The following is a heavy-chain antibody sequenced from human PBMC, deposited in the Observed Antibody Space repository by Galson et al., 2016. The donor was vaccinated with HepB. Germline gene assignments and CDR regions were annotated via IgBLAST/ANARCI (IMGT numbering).Heavy chain of an antibody. J-gene: IGHJ4*02. V-gene: IGHV1-46*03. CDR2: INRGGPGT. CDR3: TRDYNWAIDY. D-gene: IGHD1-1*01. Sequence: SVKVSCKASGFTFRNYNMHWVRRAPGQGLEWMGIINRGGPGTIYAQKFQDRPTMTSDTSTSTVYMELSSLRSEDTALYYCTRDYNWAIDYWGQGTLVTVSS. CDR1: GFTFRNYN.